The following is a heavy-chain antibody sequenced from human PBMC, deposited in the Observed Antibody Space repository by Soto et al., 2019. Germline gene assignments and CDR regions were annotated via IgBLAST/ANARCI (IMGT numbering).Heavy chain of an antibody. V-gene: IGHV3-33*01. Sequence: QVQLVESGGGVVQPGRSLRLSCAASGFTFSSYGMHWVRQAPGKGLEWVAVIWYDGSNKYYADSVKGRFTISRDNSKNTLYLQMNSPRAEDTAVYYCARGRAGAAAADLFDYWGQGTLVTVSS. CDR2: IWYDGSNK. J-gene: IGHJ4*02. CDR3: ARGRAGAAAADLFDY. CDR1: GFTFSSYG. D-gene: IGHD6-13*01.